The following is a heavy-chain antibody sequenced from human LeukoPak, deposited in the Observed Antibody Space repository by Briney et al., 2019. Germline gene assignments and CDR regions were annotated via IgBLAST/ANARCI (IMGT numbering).Heavy chain of an antibody. CDR2: IIPIFGTA. CDR1: GGTFSSYA. D-gene: IGHD6-13*01. Sequence: SVKVSCKASGGTFSSYAISWVRQAPGQGLEWMGRIIPIFGTANYAQKFQGRVTITTDESTSTADMELSSLRSEDTAVYYCAREGSSSWYSGNWFDPWGQGTLVTVSS. CDR3: AREGSSSWYSGNWFDP. J-gene: IGHJ5*02. V-gene: IGHV1-69*05.